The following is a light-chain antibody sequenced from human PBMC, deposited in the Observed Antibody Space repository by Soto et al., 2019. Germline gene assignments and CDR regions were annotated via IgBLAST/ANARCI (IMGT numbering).Light chain of an antibody. CDR3: QQYNSYQWT. J-gene: IGKJ1*01. CDR1: QSISSW. V-gene: IGKV1-5*01. Sequence: DIQMTQSPSTLSASVGDRVTITCRASQSISSWLAWYQQKPGKAPKLLIYDDSSLESRVPSRFSGSGSGTEFTLTISSLQPDDFATYDFQQYNSYQWTFGQGTKVQSK. CDR2: DDS.